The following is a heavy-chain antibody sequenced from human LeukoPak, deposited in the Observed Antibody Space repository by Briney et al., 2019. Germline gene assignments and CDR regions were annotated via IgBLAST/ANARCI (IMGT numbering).Heavy chain of an antibody. D-gene: IGHD5-18*01. CDR3: ARVVVGGYSYGPLDY. Sequence: SETLSLTCTVSGGSISSGDYYWSWTRQPPGKGLEWIGYIYYSGSTNYNPSLKSRVTISVDTSKNQFSLKLSSVTAADTAVYYCARVVVGGYSYGPLDYWGQGTLVTVSS. J-gene: IGHJ4*02. CDR1: GGSISSGDYY. V-gene: IGHV4-30-4*01. CDR2: IYYSGST.